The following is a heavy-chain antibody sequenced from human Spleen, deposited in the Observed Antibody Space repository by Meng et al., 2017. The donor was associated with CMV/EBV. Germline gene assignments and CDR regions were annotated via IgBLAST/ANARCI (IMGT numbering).Heavy chain of an antibody. D-gene: IGHD3-10*01. CDR1: GFTFSDYY. CDR2: ISTSGSTI. CDR3: ARDPVGFDY. V-gene: IGHV3-11*04. Sequence: GESLKISCAASGFTFSDYYMYYIRQAPGKGLEWVSYISTSGSTIYYADSVKGRFTISRDNAKNSLYLQMNSLRAEDTAVYFCARDPVGFDYWGQGILVTVSS. J-gene: IGHJ4*02.